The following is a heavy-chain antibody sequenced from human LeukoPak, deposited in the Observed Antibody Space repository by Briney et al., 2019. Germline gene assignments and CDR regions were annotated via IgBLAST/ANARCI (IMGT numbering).Heavy chain of an antibody. CDR2: ISGSGGST. D-gene: IGHD5-18*01. V-gene: IGHV3-23*01. Sequence: PGGSLRLSCAASGFTFSSYAMSWVRQAPGKGLEWVSGISGSGGSTDYADSVKGRFTISRDNSKNTLYLQMNSLRAEDTAVYYCAKIQGGYSYGFWVDLGFDYWDQGTLVTVSS. J-gene: IGHJ4*02. CDR1: GFTFSSYA. CDR3: AKIQGGYSYGFWVDLGFDY.